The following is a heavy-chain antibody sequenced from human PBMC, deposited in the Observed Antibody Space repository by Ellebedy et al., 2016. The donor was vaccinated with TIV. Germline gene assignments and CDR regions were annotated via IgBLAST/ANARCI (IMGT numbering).Heavy chain of an antibody. V-gene: IGHV4-4*02. CDR2: IYHTGST. D-gene: IGHD5-24*01. Sequence: SETLSLTXVVSGAHISSTNWWSWVRQPPGRGLECLGQIYHTGSTTYNPSLRSRVTISVDKSKNQFSLILSSVTAADTAVYYCARVGASDGNPLDSWGQGTLVTVSS. J-gene: IGHJ4*02. CDR3: ARVGASDGNPLDS. CDR1: GAHISSTNW.